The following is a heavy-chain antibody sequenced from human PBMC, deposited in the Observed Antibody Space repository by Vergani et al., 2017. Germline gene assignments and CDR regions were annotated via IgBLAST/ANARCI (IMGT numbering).Heavy chain of an antibody. D-gene: IGHD3-9*01. CDR2: IRYDGSNK. CDR1: GFTFRSYC. CDR3: AKDLDDILTGPFYY. V-gene: IGHV3-30*02. Sequence: QVQLVESGGGVVQPWGSLRLSCAASGFTFRSYCMHWVRQAPGKGLGWVAYIRYDGSNKYYADSVKGRFTISRDNSKNTLYLQMNSLRAEDTAVYYCAKDLDDILTGPFYYWGQGSL. J-gene: IGHJ4*02.